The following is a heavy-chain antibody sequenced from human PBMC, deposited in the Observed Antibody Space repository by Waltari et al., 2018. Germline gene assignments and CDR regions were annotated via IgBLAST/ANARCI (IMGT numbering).Heavy chain of an antibody. D-gene: IGHD3-3*01. J-gene: IGHJ3*02. CDR3: AREGAPAVTIFGVVTADAFDI. CDR1: GGSISSSSYY. V-gene: IGHV4-39*07. CDR2: IYYSGST. Sequence: QLQLQESGPGLVKPSETLSLTCTVSGGSISSSSYYWGWIRQPPGKGLEWIGSIYYSGSTYYHPALKSRVTISVDTSKNQFSLKLSSVTAADTAVYYCAREGAPAVTIFGVVTADAFDIWGQGTMVTVSS.